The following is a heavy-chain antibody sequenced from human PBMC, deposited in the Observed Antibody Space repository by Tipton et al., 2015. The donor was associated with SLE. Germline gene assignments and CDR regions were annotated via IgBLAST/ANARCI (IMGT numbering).Heavy chain of an antibody. J-gene: IGHJ6*02. D-gene: IGHD3-10*01. CDR2: IYHSGTT. CDR3: ARLGRTYYYGSGSSGGYYGMDV. CDR1: NGSISSHY. V-gene: IGHV4-59*11. Sequence: TLSLTCTVSNGSISSHYWSWIRQPPGKGLEWIGYIYHSGTTYYNPSLKSRVTISVDTSKNQFSLKLSSVTAADTAVYYCARLGRTYYYGSGSSGGYYGMDVWGQGTTVTVSS.